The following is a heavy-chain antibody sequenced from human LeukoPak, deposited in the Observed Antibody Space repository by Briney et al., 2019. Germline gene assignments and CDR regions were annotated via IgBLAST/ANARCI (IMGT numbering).Heavy chain of an antibody. J-gene: IGHJ6*02. CDR3: ARVCSSTSCYDDYYGMDV. V-gene: IGHV3-13*01. CDR2: IGTAGDT. D-gene: IGHD2-2*01. CDR1: GFTFSSYD. Sequence: PGGSLRLSCAASGFTFSSYDMHWVRQATGKGLEWVSAIGTAGDTYYPGSVKGRFTISKENAKNSLYLQMNSLRAGDTAVYYCARVCSSTSCYDDYYGMDVWGQGTTVTVSS.